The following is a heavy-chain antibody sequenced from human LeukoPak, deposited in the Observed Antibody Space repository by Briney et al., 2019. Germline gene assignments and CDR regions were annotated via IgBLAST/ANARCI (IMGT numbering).Heavy chain of an antibody. CDR1: GYSFTSYW. J-gene: IGHJ6*02. Sequence: GESLQISCKGSGYSFTSYWIGWVRQMPGKGLEWMGIIYPGDSDTRYSPSFQGQVTISADKSISTAYLQWSSLKASDTAMYYCARYHLGYCSGGSCYFDPLYYYGMDVWGQGTTVTVSS. D-gene: IGHD2-15*01. CDR2: IYPGDSDT. CDR3: ARYHLGYCSGGSCYFDPLYYYGMDV. V-gene: IGHV5-51*01.